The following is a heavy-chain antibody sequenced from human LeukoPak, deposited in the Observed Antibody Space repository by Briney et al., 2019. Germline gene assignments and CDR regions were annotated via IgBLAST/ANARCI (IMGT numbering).Heavy chain of an antibody. Sequence: ASVKVSCKASGYTFSSYYMHWVRQAPGQGLEWKGIINPSVGSTSYAQKFQGRVTMTSDTSTSTVYMDLSSLGSEDTAMYYCARAPTYYYDSSGYKFDYWGQGTLVTVSS. J-gene: IGHJ4*02. CDR1: GYTFSSYY. CDR3: ARAPTYYYDSSGYKFDY. CDR2: INPSVGST. D-gene: IGHD3-22*01. V-gene: IGHV1-46*01.